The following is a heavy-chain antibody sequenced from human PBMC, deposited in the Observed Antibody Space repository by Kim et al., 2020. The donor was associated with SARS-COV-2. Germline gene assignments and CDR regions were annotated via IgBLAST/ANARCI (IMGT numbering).Heavy chain of an antibody. CDR2: IYYSGST. V-gene: IGHV4-31*03. J-gene: IGHJ6*02. CDR1: GGSISSGGYY. Sequence: SETLSLTCTVSGGSISSGGYYWSWIRQHPGKGLEWIGYIYYSGSTYYNPSLKSRVTISVDTSKNQFSLKLSSVTAADTAVYYCASGYCSGGSCYYYYGMDVWGQGTTVTVSS. CDR3: ASGYCSGGSCYYYYGMDV. D-gene: IGHD2-15*01.